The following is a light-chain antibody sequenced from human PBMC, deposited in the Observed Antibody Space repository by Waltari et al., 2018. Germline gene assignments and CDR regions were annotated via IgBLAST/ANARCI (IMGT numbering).Light chain of an antibody. V-gene: IGKV3-11*01. CDR1: QSVSSY. CDR2: DPS. J-gene: IGKJ4*01. Sequence: EIVLTPSPDTLSLSPGERATLSCRASQSVSSYLASYQQKPRKAPRLLIYDPSNRATGIPARFSGSGSGTDYTLTISSLEPEDFAVYYCQQRSNWPPTFGGGTKVEIK. CDR3: QQRSNWPPT.